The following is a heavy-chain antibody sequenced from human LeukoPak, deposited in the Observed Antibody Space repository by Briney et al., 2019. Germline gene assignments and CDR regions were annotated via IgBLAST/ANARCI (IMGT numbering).Heavy chain of an antibody. Sequence: PGGSLRLSCAASGFTFSSYGMHWVRQAPGKGLEWVALIRYDGSNKYYADSVKGRFTISRDNSKNTLYLQMNSLRAEDTAVYYCAKGAYSYGSGCFDYWGQGTLVTVSS. V-gene: IGHV3-30*02. CDR1: GFTFSSYG. CDR3: AKGAYSYGSGCFDY. D-gene: IGHD5-18*01. J-gene: IGHJ4*02. CDR2: IRYDGSNK.